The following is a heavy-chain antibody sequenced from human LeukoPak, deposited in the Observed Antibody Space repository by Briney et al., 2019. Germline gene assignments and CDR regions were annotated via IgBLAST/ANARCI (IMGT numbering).Heavy chain of an antibody. V-gene: IGHV6-1*01. CDR1: GVSLSDNNVA. CDR3: ARVSHIIFDD. D-gene: IGHD2-21*01. Sequence: SQTLSLTCAVSGVSLSDNNVAWNWVRQSPSRGLEWLGSTYYRPKFNTDYAVAVKSRIAIYSDTSKSQFSLQLHAVRPEAAGVYYCARVSHIIFDDGGQGTLVTVPS. CDR2: TYYRPKFNT. J-gene: IGHJ4*02.